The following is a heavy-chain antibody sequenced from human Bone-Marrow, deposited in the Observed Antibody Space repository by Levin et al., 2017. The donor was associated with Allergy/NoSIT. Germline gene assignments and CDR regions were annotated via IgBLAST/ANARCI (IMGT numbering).Heavy chain of an antibody. D-gene: IGHD4/OR15-4a*01. J-gene: IGHJ5*02. V-gene: IGHV4-34*01. CDR2: INHSGST. CDR3: ASKMETMFDP. CDR1: GGSFSGYY. Sequence: SETLSLTCAVYGGSFSGYYWSWIRQPPGKGLEWIGEINHSGSTNYNPSLKSRVTISVDTSKNQFSLKLSSVTAADTAVYYCASKMETMFDPWGQGTLVTVSS.